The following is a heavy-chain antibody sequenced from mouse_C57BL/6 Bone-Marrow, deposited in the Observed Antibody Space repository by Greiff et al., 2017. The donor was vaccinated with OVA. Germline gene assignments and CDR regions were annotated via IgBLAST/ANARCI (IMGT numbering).Heavy chain of an antibody. Sequence: QVQLKESGAELARPGASVKMSCKASGYTFTSYTMHWVKQRPGQGLEWIGYINPSSGYTKYNQKFKDKATLTADKSSSTAYMQLSSLTSEDSAVYYCARCTTSVASNYFDYWGQGTTLTGSS. D-gene: IGHD1-1*01. CDR1: GYTFTSYT. CDR2: INPSSGYT. V-gene: IGHV1-4*01. J-gene: IGHJ2*01. CDR3: ARCTTSVASNYFDY.